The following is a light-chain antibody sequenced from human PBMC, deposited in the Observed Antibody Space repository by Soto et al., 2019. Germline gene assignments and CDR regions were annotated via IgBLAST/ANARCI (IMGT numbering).Light chain of an antibody. CDR3: QPYGRSFT. V-gene: IGKV3-20*01. Sequence: EIVLTQSPGTLSLSPGERVTLSCRASQSVSSSYLAWYQQKPGQAPRLLIYGASSRATGIPDRFSGSGSGTDFTLAISRLEPEDVAVYYCQPYGRSFTFGPGTKVDIK. CDR2: GAS. CDR1: QSVSSSY. J-gene: IGKJ3*01.